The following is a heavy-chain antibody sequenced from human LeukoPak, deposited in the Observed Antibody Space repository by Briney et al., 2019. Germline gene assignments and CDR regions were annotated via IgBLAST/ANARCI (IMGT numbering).Heavy chain of an antibody. CDR1: GFTFSSYG. J-gene: IGHJ4*02. CDR2: IRYDGSNK. V-gene: IGHV3-30*02. Sequence: PGGSLRLSCAPSGFTFSSYGMHWVRQAPGKGLEWVAFIRYDGSNKYYADSVKGRFTISRDNSKNTLYLQMNNLRAEDTAIYYCAKAANYDILTGYYLDYWGQGTLVTVSS. CDR3: AKAANYDILTGYYLDY. D-gene: IGHD3-9*01.